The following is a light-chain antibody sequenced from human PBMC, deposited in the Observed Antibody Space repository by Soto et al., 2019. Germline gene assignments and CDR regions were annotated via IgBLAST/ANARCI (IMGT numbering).Light chain of an antibody. CDR1: RSNTEKNY. V-gene: IGLV1-51*01. J-gene: IGLJ3*02. Sequence: QSVLTQPPSVSAAPGQKVTISCSGSRSNTEKNYVSWYQHLPGTAPKLLIYDNNKRPSGIPDRFSGSKSGTSATLGITGLQTGDEADYYCGTWDSSLSAVVFGGGTKVTVL. CDR2: DNN. CDR3: GTWDSSLSAVV.